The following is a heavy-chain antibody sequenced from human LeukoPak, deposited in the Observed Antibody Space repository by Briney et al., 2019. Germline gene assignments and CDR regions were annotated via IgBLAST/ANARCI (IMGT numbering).Heavy chain of an antibody. CDR2: ISYDGSNK. CDR3: ARDGTEEQWLVPFDY. V-gene: IGHV3-30*04. CDR1: GFTFSSYA. Sequence: PGGSLRLSCAAPGFTFSSYAMHWVRQAPGKGLEWVAVISYDGSNKYYADSVKGRFTISRDNSKNTLYLQMNSLRAEDTAVYYCARDGTEEQWLVPFDYWGQGTLVTVSS. J-gene: IGHJ4*02. D-gene: IGHD6-19*01.